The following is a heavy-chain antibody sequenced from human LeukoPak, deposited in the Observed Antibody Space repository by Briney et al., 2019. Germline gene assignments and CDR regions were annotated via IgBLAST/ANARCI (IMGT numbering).Heavy chain of an antibody. Sequence: GGSLRLSCGVAGFSVTTTYITYVRQAPGKGLEWVALIFRESMTTYADSVKGRFTISSDNSKNTLYLQMNTLRPEDTAIYYCTKGDCSGDNCYGTDYWGQGTLVTVSS. V-gene: IGHV3-53*05. CDR2: IFRESMT. D-gene: IGHD2-15*01. J-gene: IGHJ4*02. CDR1: GFSVTTTY. CDR3: TKGDCSGDNCYGTDY.